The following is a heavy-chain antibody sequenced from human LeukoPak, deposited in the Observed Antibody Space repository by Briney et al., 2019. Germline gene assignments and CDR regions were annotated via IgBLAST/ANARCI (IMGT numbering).Heavy chain of an antibody. CDR2: ISSSSNSI. CDR3: ARSIAVAGPYQFDY. D-gene: IGHD6-19*01. Sequence: GGSLRLSCAASGFTFSSNSMNWVRQAPGKGLEWVSSISSSSNSIYYADAVKGRFTISRDNAKNSLYLQMNSLRAGGTAVYYCARSIAVAGPYQFDYWGQGTLVTVSS. J-gene: IGHJ4*02. V-gene: IGHV3-21*01. CDR1: GFTFSSNS.